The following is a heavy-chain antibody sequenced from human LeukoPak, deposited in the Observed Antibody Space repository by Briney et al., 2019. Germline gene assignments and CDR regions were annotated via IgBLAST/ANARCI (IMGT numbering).Heavy chain of an antibody. CDR3: ASQLMVADY. Sequence: GGSLRLSCAASGFTFRSYSMNWVRQAPGKGLEWVSSISSSSSYIYYADSVKGRFTISRDNAKNSLYLQMNSLRAEDTAVYYCASQLMVADYWGQGTLVTVSS. V-gene: IGHV3-21*01. D-gene: IGHD2-8*01. CDR2: ISSSSSYI. J-gene: IGHJ4*02. CDR1: GFTFRSYS.